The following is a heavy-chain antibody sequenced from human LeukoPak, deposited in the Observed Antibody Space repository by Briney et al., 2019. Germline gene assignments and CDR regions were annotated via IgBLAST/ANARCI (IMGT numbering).Heavy chain of an antibody. CDR2: INHSGST. D-gene: IGHD2-2*02. Sequence: SETLSLTCAVYGGSFSGYYWSWIRQPPGKGLEWIGEINHSGSTNYNPSLKSRVTISVDPSKNQFSLKLSSVTAADTAVYYCARVKRYTHAFDIWGQGTMVTVSS. CDR1: GGSFSGYY. J-gene: IGHJ3*02. V-gene: IGHV4-34*01. CDR3: ARVKRYTHAFDI.